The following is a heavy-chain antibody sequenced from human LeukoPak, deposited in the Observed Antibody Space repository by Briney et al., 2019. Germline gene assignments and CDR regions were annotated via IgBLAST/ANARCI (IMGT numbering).Heavy chain of an antibody. D-gene: IGHD3-9*01. J-gene: IGHJ6*04. CDR3: AKKADILTGYYPYYYYYGMDV. CDR2: ISGSGGST. CDR1: GFTFSSYA. Sequence: PGGSLRLSCAASGFTFSSYAMSWVRQAPGKGLEWVSAISGSGGSTYYADSVKGRFTISRDNSKNTLYLQMNSLRAEDTAVYYCAKKADILTGYYPYYYYYGMDVWGKGTTVTVSS. V-gene: IGHV3-23*01.